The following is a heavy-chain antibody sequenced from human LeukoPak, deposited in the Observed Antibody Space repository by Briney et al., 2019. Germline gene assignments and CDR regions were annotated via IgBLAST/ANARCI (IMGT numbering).Heavy chain of an antibody. CDR2: ISSGGSTI. CDR3: ARDFGYCSGGSCYDDAFHI. CDR1: GFTFSDYY. D-gene: IGHD2-15*01. V-gene: IGHV3-11*01. J-gene: IGHJ3*02. Sequence: GFLRLSCAASGFTFSDYYMSWIRQAPGKGLEWVSYISSGGSTISYADSVKGRFTISRDNAKNSLYLQMNSLRAEDTAVYYCARDFGYCSGGSCYDDAFHIWGQGTMVTVSS.